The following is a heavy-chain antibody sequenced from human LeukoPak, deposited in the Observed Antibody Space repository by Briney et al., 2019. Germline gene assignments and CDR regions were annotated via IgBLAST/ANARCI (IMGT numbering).Heavy chain of an antibody. CDR2: ICSGGST. CDR1: GFTVSSND. D-gene: IGHD2-2*01. CDR3: ARHCSSTSYYSAPYSFDY. Sequence: GGSLRLSCAASGFTVSSNDMSWVRQAPGKGLEWVSVICSGGSTYYADSVKGRFTISRDNSKNTLYLQMNSLRAEDTAVYYCARHCSSTSYYSAPYSFDYWGQGTLVTVSS. J-gene: IGHJ4*02. V-gene: IGHV3-53*01.